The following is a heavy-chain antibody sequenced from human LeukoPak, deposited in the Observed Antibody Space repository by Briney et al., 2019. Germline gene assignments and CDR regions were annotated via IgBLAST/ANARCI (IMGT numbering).Heavy chain of an antibody. D-gene: IGHD6-19*01. CDR3: AKDIERSGWYFAFDI. V-gene: IGHV3-9*01. CDR1: GFTFDDYA. J-gene: IGHJ3*02. Sequence: GGSLRLSCAASGFTFDDYAMHWVRQAPGKGLEWVSGISWNSGSIGYADSVKGRFTISRDNAKNSLYLQMNSLRAEDTALYYCAKDIERSGWYFAFDIWGQGTMVTVSS. CDR2: ISWNSGSI.